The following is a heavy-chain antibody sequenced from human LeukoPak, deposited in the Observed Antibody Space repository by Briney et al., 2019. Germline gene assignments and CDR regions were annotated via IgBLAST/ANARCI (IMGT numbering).Heavy chain of an antibody. D-gene: IGHD6-19*01. CDR2: IYYSGST. CDR3: ATSLAVAFVGWFDP. CDR1: GGSISSSSYY. Sequence: SETLSLTCTVSGGSISSSSYYWGWIRQPPGKGLEWIGSIYYSGSTYYNPSLKSRVTISVDTSKNQFSPKLSSVTAADTAVYYCATSLAVAFVGWFDPWGQGTLVTVSS. J-gene: IGHJ5*02. V-gene: IGHV4-39*01.